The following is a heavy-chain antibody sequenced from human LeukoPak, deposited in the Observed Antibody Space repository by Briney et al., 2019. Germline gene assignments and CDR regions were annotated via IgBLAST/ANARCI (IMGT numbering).Heavy chain of an antibody. CDR3: ARDGAAGTALDY. D-gene: IGHD6-13*01. J-gene: IGHJ4*02. Sequence: SVKVSCKASGYTSTGYYMHWVRQAPGQGLEWMGGIIPIFGTANYAQKFQGRVTITTDESTSTAYMELSSLRSEDTAVYYCARDGAAGTALDYWGQGTLVTVSS. CDR1: GYTSTGYY. CDR2: IIPIFGTA. V-gene: IGHV1-69*05.